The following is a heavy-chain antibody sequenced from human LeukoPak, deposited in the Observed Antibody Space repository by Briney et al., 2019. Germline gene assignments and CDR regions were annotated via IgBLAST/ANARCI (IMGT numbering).Heavy chain of an antibody. CDR2: IYSGGST. Sequence: GGSLRLSCAASGFTVSSNYMSWVRQAPGKGLEWVSVIYSGGSTYYADSVKGRFTITRDNSKNTLYLQMNSLRAEDTAVYYCACSKRWLAFDYWGQGTLVTVSS. V-gene: IGHV3-53*01. CDR1: GFTVSSNY. J-gene: IGHJ4*02. D-gene: IGHD6-19*01. CDR3: ACSKRWLAFDY.